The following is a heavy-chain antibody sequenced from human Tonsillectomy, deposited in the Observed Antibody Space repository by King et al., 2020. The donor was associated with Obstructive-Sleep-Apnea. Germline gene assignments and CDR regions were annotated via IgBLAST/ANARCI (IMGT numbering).Heavy chain of an antibody. CDR2: INSDGSST. Sequence: VQLVESGGGLVQPGGSLRLSCAASGFTFRTFWMHWVRQAPGKGLVWVSRINSDGSSTIYADFVKGRFTISRDNAKNTLYLQMNSLRAEDTAVYYCARDRGGAGPTTTDYWGQGTLVTVSS. D-gene: IGHD1-26*01. V-gene: IGHV3-74*01. CDR3: ARDRGGAGPTTTDY. CDR1: GFTFRTFW. J-gene: IGHJ4*02.